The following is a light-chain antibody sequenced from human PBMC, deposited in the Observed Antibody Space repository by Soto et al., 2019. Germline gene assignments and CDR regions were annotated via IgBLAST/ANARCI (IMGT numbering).Light chain of an antibody. Sequence: EIVLTQSPGTLSLSPGERATLSCRASQSVSSSSLAWYQQRPGQAPRLLIFTASSRATGTPDRFSGSGSGTKFIITISRLEPEDFAVYYCQLYGTSPPYTFGPGTKLEIK. J-gene: IGKJ2*01. CDR3: QLYGTSPPYT. V-gene: IGKV3-20*01. CDR1: QSVSSSS. CDR2: TAS.